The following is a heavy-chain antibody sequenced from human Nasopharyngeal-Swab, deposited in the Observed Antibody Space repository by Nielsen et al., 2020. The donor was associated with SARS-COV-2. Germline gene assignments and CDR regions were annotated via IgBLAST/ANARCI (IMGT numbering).Heavy chain of an antibody. CDR3: ARAHNWNDYGNWFDP. V-gene: IGHV1-69*04. CDR2: IIPILGIA. CDR1: GGTFSSYA. D-gene: IGHD1-20*01. Sequence: SVQVSCKASGGTFSSYAISWVRQAPGQGLEWMGRIIPILGIANYAQKFQGRVTITADKSTSTAYMELSSLRSEDTAVYYCARAHNWNDYGNWFDPWGQGTLVTVSS. J-gene: IGHJ5*02.